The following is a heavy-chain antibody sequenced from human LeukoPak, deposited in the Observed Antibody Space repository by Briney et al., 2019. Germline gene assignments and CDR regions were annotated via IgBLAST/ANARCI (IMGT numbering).Heavy chain of an antibody. J-gene: IGHJ4*02. Sequence: GSLRLSCAASGFTFSSYAMTWVRQAPGKGLEWVSVISGSGGRTYYADSVKGRFTISRDSSKNTLYLQMSSLRAEDTAVYYCAKDRGGGNLDFDYWGQGTLVTVSS. V-gene: IGHV3-23*01. CDR2: ISGSGGRT. CDR1: GFTFSSYA. CDR3: AKDRGGGNLDFDY. D-gene: IGHD2-15*01.